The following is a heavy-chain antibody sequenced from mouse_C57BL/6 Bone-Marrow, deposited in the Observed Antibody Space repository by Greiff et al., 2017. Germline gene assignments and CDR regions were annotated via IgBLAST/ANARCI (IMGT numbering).Heavy chain of an antibody. CDR2: ISDGGSYT. D-gene: IGHD1-1*01. CDR3: ARDQWGITGVGGGYCDY. CDR1: GFTFSSYA. J-gene: IGHJ2*01. Sequence: EVQGVESGGGLVKPGGSLKLSCAASGFTFSSYAMSWVRQTPEKRLEWVATISDGGSYTYYPDNVKGRFTIFRDNAKNNLYLQMSHLKSEDTAMYYCARDQWGITGVGGGYCDYWGQGTTLTVSS. V-gene: IGHV5-4*01.